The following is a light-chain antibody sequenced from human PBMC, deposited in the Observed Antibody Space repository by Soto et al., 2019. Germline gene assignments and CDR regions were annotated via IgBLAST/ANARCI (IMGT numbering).Light chain of an antibody. CDR1: SGYNSYS. J-gene: IGLJ3*02. V-gene: IGLV4-69*01. CDR3: QTWATGFWV. Sequence: QSVLTQSPSASASLGASVKLTCTLSSGYNSYSIAWHQQQPEKGPRYLMKVNSDGSHSRGDGIPDRFSGSSSGTERYLTISSLQSGDEADYYCQTWATGFWVFGGGTKLT. CDR2: VNSDGSH.